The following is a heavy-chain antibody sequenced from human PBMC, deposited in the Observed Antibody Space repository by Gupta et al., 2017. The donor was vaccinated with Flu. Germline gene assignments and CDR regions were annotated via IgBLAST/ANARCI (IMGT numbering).Heavy chain of an antibody. V-gene: IGHV1-69*01. J-gene: IGHJ6*02. CDR3: TLQRPCGGDGYYFAG. CDR1: GGTFSSSA. Sequence: QVHLVQSGAEVRKPGSSVKVSCTTSGGTFSSSAHNWVRQAPGQGLQWMGSILPVIGAVNYLQKCHGRLTITADESTATAYMELSSLTSEDTAVYYCTLQRPCGGDGYYFAGGGQGTKVTVSS. CDR2: ILPVIGAV. D-gene: IGHD2-21*02.